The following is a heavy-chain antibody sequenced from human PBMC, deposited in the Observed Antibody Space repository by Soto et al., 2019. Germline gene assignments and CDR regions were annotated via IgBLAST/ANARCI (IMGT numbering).Heavy chain of an antibody. D-gene: IGHD3-10*01. Sequence: PSETLSLTCTVSGGSISRYYWNWIRQPPGKGLEWIGYIYYSGSTNYNPSLKSRVTISVDTSKNQFSLKLSSVTAADTAVYYCARDPGSGSYYGWFDPWGQVTLVTVSS. V-gene: IGHV4-59*01. CDR1: GGSISRYY. J-gene: IGHJ5*02. CDR3: ARDPGSGSYYGWFDP. CDR2: IYYSGST.